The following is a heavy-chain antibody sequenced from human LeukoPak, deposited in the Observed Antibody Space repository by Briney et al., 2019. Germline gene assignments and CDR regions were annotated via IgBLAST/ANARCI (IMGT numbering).Heavy chain of an antibody. CDR3: ARSPRIAAAGITWFDP. CDR1: GFTVSSNY. D-gene: IGHD6-13*01. CDR2: IYSGGST. J-gene: IGHJ5*02. Sequence: GGSLRLSCAASGFTVSSNYMSWVRQAPGKGLEWVSVIYSGGSTYYADSVKGRFTISRDNAKNTLYLQMNSLRAEDTAVYYCARSPRIAAAGITWFDPWGQGTLVTVSS. V-gene: IGHV3-66*01.